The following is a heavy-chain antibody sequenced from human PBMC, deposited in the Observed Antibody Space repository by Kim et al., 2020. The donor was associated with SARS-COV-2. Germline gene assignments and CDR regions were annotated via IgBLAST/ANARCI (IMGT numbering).Heavy chain of an antibody. CDR1: GYRFTNYW. J-gene: IGHJ4*02. V-gene: IGHV5-51*01. Sequence: GESLKISCQGSGYRFTNYWFGWVRQMPGKGLEWMGIIYPGDSDTTYSPSFQGQVTMSADKSTAYMQWSSLKASDTAMYYCARLAGDSSGYYAGFDFWGQGTLVTVSS. CDR3: ARLAGDSSGYYAGFDF. D-gene: IGHD3-22*01. CDR2: IYPGDSDT.